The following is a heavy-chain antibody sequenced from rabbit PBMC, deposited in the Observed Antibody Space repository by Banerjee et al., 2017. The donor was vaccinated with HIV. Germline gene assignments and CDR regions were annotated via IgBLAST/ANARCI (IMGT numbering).Heavy chain of an antibody. D-gene: IGHD4-1*01. J-gene: IGHJ4*01. Sequence: QEQLVESGGGLVQPGGSLTLTCTASGFSFSSSYYMCWVRQAPGKGLEWIGCIYTGSSGSTYYASWAKGRFTISKTSSTTVTLQMTSLTAADTATYFCARDLAGVTGWNFNLWGPGTLVTVS. CDR1: GFSFSSSYY. CDR2: IYTGSSGST. V-gene: IGHV1S45*01. CDR3: ARDLAGVTGWNFNL.